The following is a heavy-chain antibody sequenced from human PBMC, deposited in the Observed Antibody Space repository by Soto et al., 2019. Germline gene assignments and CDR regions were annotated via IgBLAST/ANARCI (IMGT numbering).Heavy chain of an antibody. CDR2: IWYDGSNK. CDR1: GFTFSSYG. Sequence: QVQLVESGGGVVQPGRSLRLSCAASGFTFSSYGMHWVRQAPGKGLEWVAVIWYDGSNKYYADSVKDRVTISRDNSKNTLYLQMNSLRAEDTAVYYCARDLEGGIWVRYYYGMDVWGQGTTVTVSS. V-gene: IGHV3-33*01. J-gene: IGHJ6*02. D-gene: IGHD1-26*01. CDR3: ARDLEGGIWVRYYYGMDV.